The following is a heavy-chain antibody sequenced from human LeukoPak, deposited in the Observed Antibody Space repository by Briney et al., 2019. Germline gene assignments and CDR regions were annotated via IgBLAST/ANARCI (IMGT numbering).Heavy chain of an antibody. CDR2: IYTSGST. CDR3: ARGQTTVTTSGDYFDY. CDR1: GGSISSYY. V-gene: IGHV4-4*07. J-gene: IGHJ4*02. D-gene: IGHD4-17*01. Sequence: PSETLSLTCTVSGGSISSYYWSWIRQPAGKGLEWIGRIYTSGSTNYNPSLKSRVTISVDTSKNQFSLKLSSVTAADTAVYYCARGQTTVTTSGDYFDYWGQGTLVTVSS.